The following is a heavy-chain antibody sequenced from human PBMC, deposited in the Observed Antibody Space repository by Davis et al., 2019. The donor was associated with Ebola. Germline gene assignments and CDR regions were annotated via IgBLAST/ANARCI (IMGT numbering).Heavy chain of an antibody. Sequence: AASVKVSCKASGYTFTSYDINWVRQATGQGLEWMGWVNPNSGNTGYAQKFQGRVTMTRNTSISTAYMELSSLRSEDTAVYYCARDNSGSSGSTPGGYWGQGTLVTVSS. J-gene: IGHJ4*02. CDR1: GYTFTSYD. D-gene: IGHD6-19*01. V-gene: IGHV1-8*01. CDR2: VNPNSGNT. CDR3: ARDNSGSSGSTPGGY.